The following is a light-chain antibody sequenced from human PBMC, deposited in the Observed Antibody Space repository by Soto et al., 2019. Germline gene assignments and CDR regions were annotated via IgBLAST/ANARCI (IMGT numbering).Light chain of an antibody. CDR2: AAS. Sequence: EIQMTQSTSSLSASVGDRVTITCRGSQGMSIYLNWYQQKPGKAPQLLIYAASSLQSGVPSRFSGSGSGTDFTLTISSLQPEDFATYYCQQSYSTPLTFGGGTKVDIK. J-gene: IGKJ4*01. V-gene: IGKV1-39*01. CDR1: QGMSIY. CDR3: QQSYSTPLT.